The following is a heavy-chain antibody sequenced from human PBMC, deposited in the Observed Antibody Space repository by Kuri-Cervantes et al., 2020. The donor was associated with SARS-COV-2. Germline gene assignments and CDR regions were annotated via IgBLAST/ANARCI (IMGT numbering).Heavy chain of an antibody. J-gene: IGHJ3*02. CDR2: ISSSSSYI. Sequence: GGSLRLSCAASGFTFSSYSMNWVRQAPGKGLEWVSSISSSSSYIYYADSVKGRFTTSRDNAKNSLYLQMNSLRAEDTAVYYCARDFSGTGDAFDIWGQGTMVTVSS. D-gene: IGHD1-26*01. CDR3: ARDFSGTGDAFDI. CDR1: GFTFSSYS. V-gene: IGHV3-21*01.